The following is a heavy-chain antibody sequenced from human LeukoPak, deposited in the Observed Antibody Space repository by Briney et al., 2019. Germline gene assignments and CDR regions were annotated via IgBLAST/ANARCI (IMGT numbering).Heavy chain of an antibody. J-gene: IGHJ4*02. V-gene: IGHV3-33*06. CDR2: IWYDGSNK. CDR1: GFTFSSYG. Sequence: PGGSLRLSCAASGFTFSSYGMHRVRQAPGKGLEWVAVIWYDGSNKYYADSMKGRFTISRDNSKNTLYLQMNSLRAEDTAVYYCAKDPYGGKNGFDYWGQGTLVTVSS. CDR3: AKDPYGGKNGFDY. D-gene: IGHD4-23*01.